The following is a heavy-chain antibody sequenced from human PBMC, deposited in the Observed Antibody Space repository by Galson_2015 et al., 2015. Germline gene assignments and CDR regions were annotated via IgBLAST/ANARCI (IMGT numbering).Heavy chain of an antibody. D-gene: IGHD3-22*01. V-gene: IGHV3-48*03. CDR3: ARWGRGYCDSSGYFGY. CDR2: ISSSGSTI. CDR1: GFTFSSYE. J-gene: IGHJ4*02. Sequence: SLRLSCAASGFTFSSYEMNWVRQAPGKGLEWVSYISSSGSTIYYADSVKGRFTISRDNAKNSLYLQMNSLRAEDTAVYYCARWGRGYCDSSGYFGYWGQGTLVTVSS.